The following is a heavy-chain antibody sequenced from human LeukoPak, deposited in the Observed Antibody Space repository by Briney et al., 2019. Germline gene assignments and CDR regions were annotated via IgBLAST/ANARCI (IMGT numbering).Heavy chain of an antibody. D-gene: IGHD6-19*01. Sequence: SDTLSLTCTLSGGFISIYYWSWIRQPPGKGLEWIGDIYYSGSNTYNPSLKSRVTISVDTPKNQFSRRLSSVTAADTAVYYCARGGKNSSGSFDYWGQGTLVTVSS. CDR1: GGFISIYY. V-gene: IGHV4-59*07. CDR2: IYYSGSN. J-gene: IGHJ4*02. CDR3: ARGGKNSSGSFDY.